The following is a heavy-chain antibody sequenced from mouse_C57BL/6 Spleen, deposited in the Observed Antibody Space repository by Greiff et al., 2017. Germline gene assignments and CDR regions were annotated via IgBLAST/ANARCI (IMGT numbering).Heavy chain of an antibody. CDR3: TEGQLRPFYAMDY. V-gene: IGHV6-3*01. CDR1: GFTFSNYW. D-gene: IGHD3-2*02. J-gene: IGHJ4*01. CDR2: IRLKSDNYAT. Sequence: EVQVVESGGGLVQPGGSMKLSCVASGFTFSNYWMNWVRQSPEKGLEWVAQIRLKSDNYATHYAESVKGRFTISRDDSKSSVYLQMNNLRAEDTGIYYCTEGQLRPFYAMDYWGQGTSVTVSS.